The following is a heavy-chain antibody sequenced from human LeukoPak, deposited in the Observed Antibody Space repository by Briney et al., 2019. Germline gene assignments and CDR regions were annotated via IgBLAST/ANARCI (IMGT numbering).Heavy chain of an antibody. CDR2: ISGSGGST. CDR1: GFTFSSYA. CDR3: ARYQLWVLGWFDP. Sequence: GGSLRLSCAASGFTFSSYAMSWVRQAPGKGLEWVSAISGSGGSTYYADSVKGRFTISRDSSKNTLYLQMNSLRAEDTAVYYCARYQLWVLGWFDPWGQGTLVTVSS. V-gene: IGHV3-23*01. D-gene: IGHD2-2*01. J-gene: IGHJ5*02.